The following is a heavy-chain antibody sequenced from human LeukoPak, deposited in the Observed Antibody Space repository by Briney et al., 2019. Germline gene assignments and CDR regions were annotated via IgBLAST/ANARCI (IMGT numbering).Heavy chain of an antibody. CDR3: SRAYSTGWLGINDY. J-gene: IGHJ4*02. CDR1: GFTFSAHT. D-gene: IGHD6-13*01. V-gene: IGHV3-49*04. CDR2: IRNKANGGTA. Sequence: GGSLRLSCSASGFTFSAHTMHWVRQAPGKGLEWVGFIRNKANGGTADYAASVKGRFTISRDDSKTIAYLQMNSLKTEDTAVYYCSRAYSTGWLGINDYWGQGALVTVSS.